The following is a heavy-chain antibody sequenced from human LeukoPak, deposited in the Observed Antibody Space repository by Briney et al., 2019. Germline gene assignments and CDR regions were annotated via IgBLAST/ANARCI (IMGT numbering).Heavy chain of an antibody. J-gene: IGHJ4*02. V-gene: IGHV3-21*01. Sequence: GGSLRLSCAASGFTFNAYSMGWVRQAPGKGLEWVSIISRASESIYYADSVKGRFTISRDNAKNSLYLQMNSLRAEDTAVYYCVRDFRFLEDYWGQGTLVTVSS. CDR2: ISRASESI. CDR3: VRDFRFLEDY. CDR1: GFTFNAYS. D-gene: IGHD3-3*01.